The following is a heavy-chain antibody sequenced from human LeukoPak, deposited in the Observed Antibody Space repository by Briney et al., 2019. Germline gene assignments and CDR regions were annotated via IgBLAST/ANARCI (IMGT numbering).Heavy chain of an antibody. J-gene: IGHJ3*01. Sequence: PSDTLSLTCAVSGDSISSNYWWGWIRQPPEKGLEWIGYIHYRGSTHQNPSLQSRLTMSLDTSKDQFSLKLSSVTAVATAVYYCVRKGSGWYAFDLWGQGTTVTVSP. D-gene: IGHD6-19*01. V-gene: IGHV4-28*01. CDR3: VRKGSGWYAFDL. CDR1: GDSISSNYW. CDR2: IHYRGST.